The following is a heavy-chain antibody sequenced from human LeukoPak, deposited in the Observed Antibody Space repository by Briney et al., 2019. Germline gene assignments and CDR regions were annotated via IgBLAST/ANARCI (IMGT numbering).Heavy chain of an antibody. Sequence: GGSLRLSCSASGFTFSSYGMHWVRQAPGKGLEYVSGISNKGGSTYYADSVKGRFTISRDNSKNTLYLQMSSLRAEDTAVYYCVKGSCSSASCQFDYWGQGTRVTVSS. V-gene: IGHV3-64D*09. D-gene: IGHD2-2*01. CDR3: VKGSCSSASCQFDY. CDR2: ISNKGGST. CDR1: GFTFSSYG. J-gene: IGHJ4*02.